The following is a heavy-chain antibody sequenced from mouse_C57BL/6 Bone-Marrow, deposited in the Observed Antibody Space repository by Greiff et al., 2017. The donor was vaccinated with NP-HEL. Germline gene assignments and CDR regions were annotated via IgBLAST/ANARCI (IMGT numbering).Heavy chain of an antibody. CDR2: INPDSSTI. Sequence: EVMLVESGGGLVQPGGSLKLSCAASGIDFSRYWMSWVRRAPGKGLEWIGEINPDSSTINYAPSLKDKFIISRDNAKNTLYLQMSKVRSEDTALYYCARRGIYYGNYEEFYYYAMDYWGQGTSVTVSS. J-gene: IGHJ4*01. CDR1: GIDFSRYW. D-gene: IGHD2-1*01. CDR3: ARRGIYYGNYEEFYYYAMDY. V-gene: IGHV4-1*01.